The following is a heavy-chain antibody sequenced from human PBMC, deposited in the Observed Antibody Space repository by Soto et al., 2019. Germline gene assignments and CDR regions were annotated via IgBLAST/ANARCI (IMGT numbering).Heavy chain of an antibody. CDR1: GLTFNKYA. V-gene: IGHV3-23*01. CDR2: ISGRGAST. CDR3: AKPPGIITLITSFDL. J-gene: IGHJ4*02. Sequence: GESLKISWVASGLTFNKYALAWVRQAPGKGLEWVSAISGRGASTYDGDSVKGRFTISRDNSNNTLYLQINSLRAEDTAVSYSAKPPGIITLITSFDLWGQGTTSTVSS. D-gene: IGHD3-16*01.